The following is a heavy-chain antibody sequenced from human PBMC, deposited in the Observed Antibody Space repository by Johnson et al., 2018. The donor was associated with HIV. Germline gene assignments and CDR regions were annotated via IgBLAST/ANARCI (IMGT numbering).Heavy chain of an antibody. Sequence: QVQLVESGGGLVQPGGSLRLSCAASGFTFSDHYMDWVRQAPGRGLEWVANIKHDGGRIQYADSLKGRFTISRDSSMNTLYLQMNSLKIEDTAVYSCAQEVRIAGSAAFDIWGQGTKVTVSS. CDR3: AQEVRIAGSAAFDI. V-gene: IGHV3-30*02. CDR2: IKHDGGRI. D-gene: IGHD6-13*01. CDR1: GFTFSDHY. J-gene: IGHJ3*02.